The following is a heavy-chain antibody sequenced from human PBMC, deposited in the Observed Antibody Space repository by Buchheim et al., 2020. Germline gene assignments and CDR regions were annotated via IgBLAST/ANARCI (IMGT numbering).Heavy chain of an antibody. J-gene: IGHJ6*02. CDR3: AIGYLGYCSGTMCQTDYGVDV. Sequence: EVQLLESGGGLVQPGGSLRLSCAASGITLSSYAMSWVRQAPGKGLEWVSGISQSGTITFYAGSVKGRVTISRDISKNTLYLQMNSLRAEDTAVYYCAIGYLGYCSGTMCQTDYGVDVWGQGTT. V-gene: IGHV3-23*01. CDR2: ISQSGTIT. D-gene: IGHD2-15*01. CDR1: GITLSSYA.